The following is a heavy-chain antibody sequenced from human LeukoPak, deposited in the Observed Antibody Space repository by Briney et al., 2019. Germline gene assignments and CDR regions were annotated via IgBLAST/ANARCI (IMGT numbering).Heavy chain of an antibody. CDR1: GFTFSDYY. J-gene: IGHJ4*02. CDR2: ISSSSSYI. D-gene: IGHD5-18*01. Sequence: PGGSLRLSCAASGFTFSDYYMSWIRQAPGKGLEWVSSISSSSSYIYYADSVKGRFTISRDNANNSLYLQMDSLRAEDTAVYYCARDQTGVGYSYGYEFDYWGQGTLVTVSS. CDR3: ARDQTGVGYSYGYEFDY. V-gene: IGHV3-11*06.